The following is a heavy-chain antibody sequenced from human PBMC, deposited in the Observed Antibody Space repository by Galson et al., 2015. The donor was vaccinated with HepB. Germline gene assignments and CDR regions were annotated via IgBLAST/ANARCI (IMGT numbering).Heavy chain of an antibody. Sequence: SVKVSCKASGGTFSSYAISWVRQAPGQGLEWMGRTIPILGIANYAQKFQGRVTITADKSTSTAYMELSSLRSEDTAVYYCARARIAGINYYYYYMDVWGKGTTVTVSS. CDR3: ARARIAGINYYYYYMDV. J-gene: IGHJ6*03. CDR1: GGTFSSYA. CDR2: TIPILGIA. D-gene: IGHD6-13*01. V-gene: IGHV1-69*04.